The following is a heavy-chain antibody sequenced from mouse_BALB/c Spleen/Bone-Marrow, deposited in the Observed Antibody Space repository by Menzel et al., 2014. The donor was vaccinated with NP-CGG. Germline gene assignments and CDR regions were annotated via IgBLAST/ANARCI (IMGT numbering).Heavy chain of an antibody. CDR3: ARITSSADGAMDD. CDR1: GFSLTNYG. V-gene: IGHV2-9*02. J-gene: IGHJ4*01. D-gene: IGHD1-3*01. CDR2: IWAGGST. Sequence: VQRVESGPGLVAPSQSLSIPCTVSGFSLTNYGVHWVRQPPGTGLEWLGVIWAGGSTNYNSALMSRLSISKANSKSQVFLKMISLQTDDTAMYYCARITSSADGAMDDWGQGTSVTVSS.